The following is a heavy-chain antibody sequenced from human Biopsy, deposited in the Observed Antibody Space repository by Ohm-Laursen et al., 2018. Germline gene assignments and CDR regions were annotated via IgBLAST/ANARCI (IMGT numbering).Heavy chain of an antibody. J-gene: IGHJ4*02. CDR2: IYSGGNT. CDR3: ARGRRTSGWPYFAN. D-gene: IGHD6-19*01. V-gene: IGHV4-61*01. Sequence: GTLSLTCSVSGDSLSSGPDNWSWVRQPPGQGLEYIGFIYSGGNTNYNPSLQNRVTMSVDTSKNQFSLKLSSVIAADTAVYYCARGRRTSGWPYFANWGQGTLVIVSS. CDR1: GDSLSSGPDN.